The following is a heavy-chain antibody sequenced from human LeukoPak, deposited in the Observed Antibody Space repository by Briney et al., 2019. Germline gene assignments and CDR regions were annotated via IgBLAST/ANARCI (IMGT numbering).Heavy chain of an antibody. V-gene: IGHV3-53*01. CDR2: IYSDNT. D-gene: IGHD6-13*01. J-gene: IGHJ4*02. CDR1: GFTVSSNS. CDR3: ARVCSSSWSPGCHDY. Sequence: PGGSLRLSCTVSGFTVSSNSMSWVRQAPGKGLEWVSFIYSDNTHYSDSVKGRFTISRDNSKNTLYLQMNSLRAEDTAVYYCARVCSSSWSPGCHDYWGQGTLVTVSS.